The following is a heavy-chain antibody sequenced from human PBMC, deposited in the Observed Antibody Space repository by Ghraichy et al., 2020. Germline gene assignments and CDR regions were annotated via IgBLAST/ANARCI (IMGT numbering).Heavy chain of an antibody. V-gene: IGHV3-7*01. Sequence: GGSLRLSCVASGFTFSNYWMNWVRQAPGKGLEWVANMKQDGSEKYYVDSVKGRFTISRDNAKNSLYLQMSSLRAEDTAVYYCSRDWGNMDVWGQGTTVIVSS. CDR1: GFTFSNYW. CDR2: MKQDGSEK. J-gene: IGHJ6*02. D-gene: IGHD3-16*01. CDR3: SRDWGNMDV.